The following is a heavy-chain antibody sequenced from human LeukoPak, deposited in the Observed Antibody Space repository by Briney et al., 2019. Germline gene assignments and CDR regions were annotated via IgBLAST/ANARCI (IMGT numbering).Heavy chain of an antibody. Sequence: GASVTVSCKASGYTFTSYAMHWVRQAPGQRLEWMGWINAGNGNTKYSQKFQGRVTITRDTSASTAYMELSSLRSEDTAVYYCARGYSSGWYPLYGLFRYYYYGMDVWGQGTTVTVSS. V-gene: IGHV1-3*01. D-gene: IGHD6-19*01. J-gene: IGHJ6*02. CDR3: ARGYSSGWYPLYGLFRYYYYGMDV. CDR2: INAGNGNT. CDR1: GYTFTSYA.